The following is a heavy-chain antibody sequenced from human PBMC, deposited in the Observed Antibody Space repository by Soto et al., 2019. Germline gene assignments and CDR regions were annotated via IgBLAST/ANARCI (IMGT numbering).Heavy chain of an antibody. CDR1: GSSLSGYY. CDR3: AREKGYYYGVDY. CDR2: IYYSGSS. J-gene: IGHJ4*02. Sequence: PSETLSLTCTVSGSSLSGYYWSWMRQPPGKGLECIGYIYYSGSSNYNPSLKSRVTISVDTSKTQFSLKLSSVTAADTAVYYCAREKGYYYGVDYWGQGTLVTVSS. V-gene: IGHV4-59*01. D-gene: IGHD3-22*01.